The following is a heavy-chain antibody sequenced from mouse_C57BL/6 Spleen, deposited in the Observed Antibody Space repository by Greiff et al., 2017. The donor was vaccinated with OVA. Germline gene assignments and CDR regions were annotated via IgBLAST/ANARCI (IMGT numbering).Heavy chain of an antibody. D-gene: IGHD1-1*01. J-gene: IGHJ1*03. CDR3: ARRYGSSSWYFDV. CDR1: GFTFSDYG. V-gene: IGHV5-17*01. Sequence: VNVVESGGGLVKPGGSLKLSCAASGFTFSDYGMHWVRQAPEKGLEWVAYISSGSSTIYYADTVKGRFTISRDNAKNTLFLQMTSLRSEDTAMYYCARRYGSSSWYFDVWGTGTTVTVSS. CDR2: ISSGSSTI.